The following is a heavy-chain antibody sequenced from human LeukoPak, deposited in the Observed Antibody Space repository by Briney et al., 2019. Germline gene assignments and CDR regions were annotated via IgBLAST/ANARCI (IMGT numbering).Heavy chain of an antibody. CDR3: ARDLNILTGYPFDY. CDR1: GFTFSSYS. D-gene: IGHD3-9*01. J-gene: IGHJ4*02. CDR2: ISSSSSTI. V-gene: IGHV3-48*04. Sequence: PGRSLRLSCAASGFTFSSYSMNWVRQAPGKGLEWVSYISSSSSTIYYADSVKGRFTISRDNAKNSLYLQMNSLRAEDTAVYYCARDLNILTGYPFDYWGQGTLVTVSS.